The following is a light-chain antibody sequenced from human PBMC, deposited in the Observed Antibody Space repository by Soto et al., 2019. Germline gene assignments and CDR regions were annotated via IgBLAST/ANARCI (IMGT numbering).Light chain of an antibody. J-gene: IGLJ1*01. CDR1: SSDVGGYNY. Sequence: QSVLTQPASVSGSPGQSITISCTGTSSDVGGYNYVSWYQQHPGKAPKLMIYDVSNRPSGVSNRFSGSKSGNTASLNISGLQAEDEADYYCSSYTSSSHVFGTGTKVTVL. CDR2: DVS. CDR3: SSYTSSSHV. V-gene: IGLV2-14*01.